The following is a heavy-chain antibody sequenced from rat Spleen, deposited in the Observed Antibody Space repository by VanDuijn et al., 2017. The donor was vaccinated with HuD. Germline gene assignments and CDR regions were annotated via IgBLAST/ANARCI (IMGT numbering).Heavy chain of an antibody. CDR3: TRNWDY. J-gene: IGHJ2*01. D-gene: IGHD3-6*01. CDR2: ITKTGGST. Sequence: EVQLVESGGGLVQPGRSLKLSCAASGFSFGNNGMHWIRQAPTKGLEWVASITKTGGSTFYPDSVKGRFTVSRDNAKNTLYLQMNSLRSEDTATYYCTRNWDYWGQGVMVTVSS. CDR1: GFSFGNNG. V-gene: IGHV5-19*01.